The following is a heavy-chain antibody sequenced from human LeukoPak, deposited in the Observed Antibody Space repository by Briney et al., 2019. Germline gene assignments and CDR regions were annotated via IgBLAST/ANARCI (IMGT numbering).Heavy chain of an antibody. V-gene: IGHV1-18*01. D-gene: IGHD3-10*01. J-gene: IGHJ6*03. CDR3: ARLAPRAVLWVDYNSYMDV. CDR1: GYTFTSYG. Sequence: ASVKVSCKASGYTFTSYGISWVRQAPGQGLEWMGWISGYNGHTDYPQQFQGRVTMTTDTSTSTAYLELRSLTSDDTAVYYCARLAPRAVLWVDYNSYMDVWGKGTTVTVSS. CDR2: ISGYNGHT.